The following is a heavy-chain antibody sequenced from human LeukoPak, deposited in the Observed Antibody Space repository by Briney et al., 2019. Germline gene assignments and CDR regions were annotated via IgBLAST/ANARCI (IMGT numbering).Heavy chain of an antibody. Sequence: GGSLRLSCAASGFTFSSYAMHWVRQAPGKGLEWVAVISYDGSNKYYADSVKGRFTISRDNSKNTLYLQMNSLRAEDTAVYYCARASWFGELLPDYWGQGTLVTVSS. CDR1: GFTFSSYA. D-gene: IGHD3-10*01. J-gene: IGHJ4*02. V-gene: IGHV3-30-3*01. CDR3: ARASWFGELLPDY. CDR2: ISYDGSNK.